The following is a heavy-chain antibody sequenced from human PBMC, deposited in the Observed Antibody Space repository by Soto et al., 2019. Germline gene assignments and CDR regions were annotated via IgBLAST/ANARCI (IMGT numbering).Heavy chain of an antibody. CDR3: ARQEYRKTRFDP. D-gene: IGHD6-6*01. Sequence: PSQTLSLTCTVSGGSISSSTFYWGWIRQPPGKGLEWIGNIYYSGSTYYNPSLKSRVTISVDTSKNQFSLKLSSVTAADTAVYYCARQEYRKTRFDPWGQGTLVTGS. CDR1: GGSISSSTFY. J-gene: IGHJ5*02. CDR2: IYYSGST. V-gene: IGHV4-39*01.